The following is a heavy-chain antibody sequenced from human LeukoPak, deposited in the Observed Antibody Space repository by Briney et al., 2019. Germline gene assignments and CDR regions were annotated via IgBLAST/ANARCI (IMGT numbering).Heavy chain of an antibody. CDR2: INPNSGGT. J-gene: IGHJ6*03. D-gene: IGHD6-6*01. V-gene: IGHV1-2*02. CDR3: ARESSSLPYYYYYMDV. CDR1: GYTFTGYY. Sequence: ASVKVSCKASGYTFTGYYMHWVRQAPGQGLEWMGWINPNSGGTNYAQKFQGRDTMTRDTSISTAYMELSRLRSDDTAVYYCARESSSLPYYYYYMDVWGKGTTVTVSS.